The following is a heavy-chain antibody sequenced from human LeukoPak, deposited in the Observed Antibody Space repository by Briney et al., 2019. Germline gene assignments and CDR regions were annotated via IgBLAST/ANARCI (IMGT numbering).Heavy chain of an antibody. CDR2: ISSSSSAI. CDR3: ARARGSRLSPLGYMDV. Sequence: PGGSLRLSCAASGFTFSSYEMNWVRQAPGKGLEWVSYISSSSSAIYYADSVKGRFTISRDNAKNSLYLQMNSLRAEDTAVYYCARARGSRLSPLGYMDVWGKGTTVTVSS. CDR1: GFTFSSYE. J-gene: IGHJ6*03. D-gene: IGHD3-16*01. V-gene: IGHV3-48*01.